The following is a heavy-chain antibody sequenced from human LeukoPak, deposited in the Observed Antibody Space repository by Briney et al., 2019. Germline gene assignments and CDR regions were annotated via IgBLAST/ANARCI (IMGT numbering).Heavy chain of an antibody. D-gene: IGHD1-26*01. CDR1: GGSISSYY. CDR2: IYYSGST. Sequence: PSETLSLTCTVSGGSISSYYWSWIRQPPGKGLEWIGYIYYSGSTNYNPSLKSRVTISVDTSKNQFSLKLSSVTAADTAVYYCARWGSYPGNRPAFDIWGQGTMVTVSS. V-gene: IGHV4-59*08. CDR3: ARWGSYPGNRPAFDI. J-gene: IGHJ3*02.